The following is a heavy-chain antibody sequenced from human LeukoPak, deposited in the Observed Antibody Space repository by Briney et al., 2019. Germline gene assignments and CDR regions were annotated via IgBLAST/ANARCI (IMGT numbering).Heavy chain of an antibody. V-gene: IGHV4-61*02. CDR1: GNSISSGDNY. J-gene: IGHJ5*02. CDR2: IYTSGST. CDR3: ARHFPGWFDP. Sequence: SQTLSLTCTVSGNSISSGDNYWSWTRQPAGKGLEWIGRIYTSGSTNYNPSLKSRVTISGDTSKNQFSLRLSSVTAADTAVYYCARHFPGWFDPWGQGTLVTVSS. D-gene: IGHD3-3*02.